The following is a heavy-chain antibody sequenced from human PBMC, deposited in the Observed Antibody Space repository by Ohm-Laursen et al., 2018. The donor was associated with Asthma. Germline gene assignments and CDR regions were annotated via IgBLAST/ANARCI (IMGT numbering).Heavy chain of an antibody. J-gene: IGHJ4*02. CDR2: ISYDGSNK. Sequence: SLRLSCAASGFTFSSYGMHWVRQAPGKGLEWVAVISYDGSNKYYADSVKGRFTISRDDSKNTLYLQMNSLRPDDTAVYYCARDLISRQQLVPQPSDYWGQGTLVTVSS. D-gene: IGHD6-13*01. CDR1: GFTFSSYG. CDR3: ARDLISRQQLVPQPSDY. V-gene: IGHV3-30*03.